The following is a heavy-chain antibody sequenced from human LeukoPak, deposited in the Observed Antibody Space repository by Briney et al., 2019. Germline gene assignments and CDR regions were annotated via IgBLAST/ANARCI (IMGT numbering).Heavy chain of an antibody. D-gene: IGHD3-10*01. CDR1: DYSISSGDYY. J-gene: IGHJ4*02. CDR3: ASRPRYGSGSYYNY. CDR2: IFHSGST. V-gene: IGHV4-38-2*02. Sequence: SETLSPTCTVSDYSISSGDYYWGWIRQPPGKGLEWIGSIFHSGSTYYNPSLKSRVTISVDTSKNQFSLKLSSVTAADTAVYYCASRPRYGSGSYYNYWGQGTLVTVSS.